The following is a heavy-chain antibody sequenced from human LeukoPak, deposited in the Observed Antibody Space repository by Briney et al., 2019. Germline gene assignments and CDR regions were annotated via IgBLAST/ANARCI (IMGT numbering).Heavy chain of an antibody. Sequence: SETLSLTCTVSGGSISIYYWTWIRQPPGKGLEWIGHIHYSGSTDYDPSLKSRITISVDTSRNQFSLQLSSVTAADTAVYYCARIHRYCSGGACYVLDNWGQGTLVAVSS. CDR2: IHYSGST. CDR1: GGSISIYY. V-gene: IGHV4-59*01. D-gene: IGHD2-15*01. CDR3: ARIHRYCSGGACYVLDN. J-gene: IGHJ4*02.